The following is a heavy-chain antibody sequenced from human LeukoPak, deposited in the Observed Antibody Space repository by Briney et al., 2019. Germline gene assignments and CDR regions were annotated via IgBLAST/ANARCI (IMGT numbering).Heavy chain of an antibody. CDR2: IYYSGST. CDR1: GGSFSGYY. D-gene: IGHD3-22*01. V-gene: IGHV4-31*11. CDR3: ASSPGGYDSSGYAN. J-gene: IGHJ4*02. Sequence: SETLSLTCAVYGGSFSGYYWSWIRQHPGKGLEWIGYIYYSGSTYYNPSLKSRVTISVDTSKNQFSLKLSSVTAADTAVYYCASSPGGYDSSGYANWGQGTLVTVSS.